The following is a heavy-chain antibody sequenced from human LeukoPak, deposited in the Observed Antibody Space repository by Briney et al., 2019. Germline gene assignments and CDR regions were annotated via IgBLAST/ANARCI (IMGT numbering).Heavy chain of an antibody. Sequence: GESLKVSCEGSGYSFTTFWIGWVRQMPGKGLEWVGIIYPDDSNTRYSPSFQGQVTISADKSISTAYLQWSSLKASDTAMYYCARQGDYYDSSVGPFDYWGQGTLVTVSS. D-gene: IGHD3-22*01. CDR1: GYSFTTFW. CDR3: ARQGDYYDSSVGPFDY. J-gene: IGHJ4*02. CDR2: IYPDDSNT. V-gene: IGHV5-51*01.